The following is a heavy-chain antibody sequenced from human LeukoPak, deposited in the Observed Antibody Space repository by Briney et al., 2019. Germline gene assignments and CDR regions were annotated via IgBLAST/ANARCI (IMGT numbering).Heavy chain of an antibody. V-gene: IGHV3-73*01. D-gene: IGHD4-17*01. CDR3: TSSTVTPFDY. CDR1: GFTFSGSA. Sequence: GGSLRLSCEASGFTFSGSAMHWVRQASGQGLEWVGRIRSKANSYATVYAASVKGGFTISRDDSKNTAYLQMNSLKTEDTAVYYCTSSTVTPFDYWGQGTLVTVSS. CDR2: IRSKANSYAT. J-gene: IGHJ4*02.